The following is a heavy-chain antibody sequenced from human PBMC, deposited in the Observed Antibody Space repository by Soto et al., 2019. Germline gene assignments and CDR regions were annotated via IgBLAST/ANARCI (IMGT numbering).Heavy chain of an antibody. CDR3: AREPPRFTIFGPRGAFDI. Sequence: QVQLQESGPGLVKPSETLSLTCTVSGGSISSYYWSWIRQPPGKGLEWIGYIYYSGSTNYNPSLKSRVTISVDTSKNQFSLKLSSVTAADTAVYYCAREPPRFTIFGPRGAFDIWGQGTMVTVSS. J-gene: IGHJ3*02. V-gene: IGHV4-59*01. CDR1: GGSISSYY. D-gene: IGHD3-3*01. CDR2: IYYSGST.